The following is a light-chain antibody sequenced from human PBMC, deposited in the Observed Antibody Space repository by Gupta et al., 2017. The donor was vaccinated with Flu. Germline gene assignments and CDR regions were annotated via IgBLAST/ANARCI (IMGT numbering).Light chain of an antibody. V-gene: IGKV1D-12*01. CDR1: QNVYTY. CDR2: EAS. J-gene: IGKJ5*01. CDR3: QQANRLPST. Sequence: DIQLTQSPPSVSASVGDSVTITCRASQNVYTYLVWYQQKPGEAPKLLICEASSLQSGVPSRFSGSGSGTDFTLTINRLQPEDFATYYCQQANRLPSTVGQGTRLEIK.